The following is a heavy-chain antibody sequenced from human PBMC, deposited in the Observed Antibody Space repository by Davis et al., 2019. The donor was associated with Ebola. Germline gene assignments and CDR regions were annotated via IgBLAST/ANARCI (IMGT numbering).Heavy chain of an antibody. CDR1: GFTVSSFA. J-gene: IGHJ4*02. D-gene: IGHD6-13*01. Sequence: PGGSLRLSCAASGFTVSSFAMNWVRQAPGKGLEWVSAISGSGRSTYYADSVKGRLTISRDNSKNTLYLQMNSLRGEDTAVYYCARASWYPRCDYWGQGTLVTVSS. CDR2: ISGSGRST. CDR3: ARASWYPRCDY. V-gene: IGHV3-23*01.